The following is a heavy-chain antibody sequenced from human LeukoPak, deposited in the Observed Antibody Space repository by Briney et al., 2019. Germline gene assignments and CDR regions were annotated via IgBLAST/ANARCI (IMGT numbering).Heavy chain of an antibody. J-gene: IGHJ4*02. CDR3: ARGYCSGGSCYRFDY. Sequence: GGSLRLSCAASGFTFSSYSMNWVRQAPGKGLEWVSSISSSSSYIYYADSVKGRFTISRDNAKNSLYPQMNSLRAEDTAVYYCARGYCSGGSCYRFDYWGQGTLVTVSS. CDR2: ISSSSSYI. D-gene: IGHD2-15*01. CDR1: GFTFSSYS. V-gene: IGHV3-21*01.